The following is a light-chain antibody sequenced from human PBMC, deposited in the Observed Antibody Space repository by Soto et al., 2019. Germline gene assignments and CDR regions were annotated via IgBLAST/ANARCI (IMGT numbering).Light chain of an antibody. CDR2: DAS. V-gene: IGKV1-5*01. CDR1: LAIRNW. CDR3: QRDHGSSGA. Sequence: DIQMTQSPSTLSASVGDRVTITCRASLAIRNWLAWYQHNPGEAPKLLIYDASSVQSGVPSRFSGGGSGTEFTLTIISLHPDDCATDDCQRDHGSSGAFGQGTKV. J-gene: IGKJ1*01.